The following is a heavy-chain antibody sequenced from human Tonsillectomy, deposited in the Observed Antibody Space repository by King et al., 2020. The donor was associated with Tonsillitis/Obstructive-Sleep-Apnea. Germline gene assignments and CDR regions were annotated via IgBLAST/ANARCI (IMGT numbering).Heavy chain of an antibody. CDR2: ISWNSGSR. Sequence: VQLVESGGGLVQPGRSLRLSCAASGFTFDDYAMYWVRQAPGKGLEWVSGISWNSGSRNYADSVKGRFTISRDNTKNSLYLHMSSLRAEDTALYYCAKDLIIAVSGTLGDAVYIWSQGTMVTVSS. V-gene: IGHV3-9*01. D-gene: IGHD6-19*01. CDR1: GFTFDDYA. CDR3: AKDLIIAVSGTLGDAVYI. J-gene: IGHJ3*02.